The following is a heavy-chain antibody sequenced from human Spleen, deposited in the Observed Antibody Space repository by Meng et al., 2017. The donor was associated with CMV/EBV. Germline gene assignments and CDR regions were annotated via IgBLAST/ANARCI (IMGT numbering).Heavy chain of an antibody. J-gene: IGHJ5*02. CDR2: SYSDGTT. V-gene: IGHV4-31*03. Sequence: CTVSGGTMSSGGYCWAWIRQHPEKGLEWIGYSYSDGTTHYSPSLRSRLTISVDTSKNVFFLKLNSVTAADTAVYFCARQSPDNWFDPWGQGALVTVSS. CDR1: GGTMSSGGYC. CDR3: ARQSPDNWFDP.